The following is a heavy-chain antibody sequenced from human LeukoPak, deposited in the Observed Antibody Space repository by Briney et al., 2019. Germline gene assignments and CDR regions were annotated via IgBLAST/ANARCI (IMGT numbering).Heavy chain of an antibody. Sequence: ASVKVSCKASGYTFTSYGISWVRQAPGQGLEWMGWISAYNGNTNYAQKLQGRVTMTTDTSTSTAYMELRSLRSDDTAVYYCAGDTTIQMYYYYYGMDVWGQGTTVTVSS. CDR2: ISAYNGNT. V-gene: IGHV1-18*01. J-gene: IGHJ6*02. D-gene: IGHD4-4*01. CDR1: GYTFTSYG. CDR3: AGDTTIQMYYYYYGMDV.